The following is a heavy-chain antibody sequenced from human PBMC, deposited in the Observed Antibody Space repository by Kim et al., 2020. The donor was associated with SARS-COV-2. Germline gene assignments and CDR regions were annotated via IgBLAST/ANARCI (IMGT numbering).Heavy chain of an antibody. CDR2: IYYSGST. D-gene: IGHD1-26*01. V-gene: IGHV4-59*12. Sequence: SDTLSLTCTVSGGSINSFYWSWIRQPPGKGLEWIGYIYYSGSTNYNPSLKSRVTISVDTSKNQFSLKLTSVTAADTAVYYCARVGEGAAKDWGQGILVTVSS. J-gene: IGHJ4*02. CDR1: GGSINSFY. CDR3: ARVGEGAAKD.